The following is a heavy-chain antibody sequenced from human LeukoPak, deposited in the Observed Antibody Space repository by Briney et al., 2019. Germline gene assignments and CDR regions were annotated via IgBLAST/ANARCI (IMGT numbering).Heavy chain of an antibody. CDR1: GFSFSNYW. V-gene: IGHV3-74*01. J-gene: IGHJ4*02. CDR2: INSDGTTR. CDR3: GRGIDGDPPAIDY. D-gene: IGHD4-17*01. Sequence: QPGGSLRPSCAASGFSFSNYWVHWVRQAPGKGLVWVSRINSDGTTRRYADFVKGRFTISRDNAKSTLYLQMNSLRVEDTAVYYCGRGIDGDPPAIDYWGQGSLVTVSS.